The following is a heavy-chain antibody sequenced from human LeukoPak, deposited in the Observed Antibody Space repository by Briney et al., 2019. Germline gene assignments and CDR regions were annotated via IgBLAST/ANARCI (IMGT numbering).Heavy chain of an antibody. CDR3: ARLGARQMLEY. CDR2: ISYDGSNK. Sequence: GGSLRLSCAASGFTFSSYGMHWVRQAPGKGLEWVAVISYDGSNKYYADSVKGRFTVSRDNAKNSLYLQMNSLRAEDTAVYYCARLGARQMLEYWGQGTLVTVSS. CDR1: GFTFSSYG. V-gene: IGHV3-30*03. J-gene: IGHJ4*02. D-gene: IGHD4-17*01.